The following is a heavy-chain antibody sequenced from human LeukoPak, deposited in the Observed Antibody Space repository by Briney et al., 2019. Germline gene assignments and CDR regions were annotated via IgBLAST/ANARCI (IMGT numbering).Heavy chain of an antibody. V-gene: IGHV3-7*01. J-gene: IGHJ4*02. CDR1: GFSVSSFG. D-gene: IGHD2-15*01. CDR3: ARGGGLNTNFDY. CDR2: TKPDGSAE. Sequence: PGGSLRLSCAVSGFSVSSFGMSWVRQAPGKGLEWVANTKPDGSAEYYADSVRGRLTTSRDNANNFLYLQMNRLRAEDTAVYYCARGGGLNTNFDYWGQGTLVTVSS.